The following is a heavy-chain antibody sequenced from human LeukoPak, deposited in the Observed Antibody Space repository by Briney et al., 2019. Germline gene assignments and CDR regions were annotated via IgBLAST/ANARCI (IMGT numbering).Heavy chain of an antibody. CDR2: IWYDGNNK. V-gene: IGHV3-33*01. J-gene: IGHJ5*02. Sequence: GGSLRLSCTASGFTFSTYGIHWVRQAPGKGLEWVAVIWYDGNNKWYADSVKGRFTVSRDNSKNTLYLQMNSLRAEDTAVYYCARALCGQSTSCFDPWGQGTLVTVSS. CDR3: ARALCGQSTSCFDP. D-gene: IGHD2-2*01. CDR1: GFTFSTYG.